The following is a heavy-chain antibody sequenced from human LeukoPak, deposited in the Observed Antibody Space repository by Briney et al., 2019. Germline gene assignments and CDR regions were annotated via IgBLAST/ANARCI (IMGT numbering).Heavy chain of an antibody. CDR1: GSSISSSSYY. CDR2: IYYSGST. CDR3: AAAREGYYGSGSYKCPRFDP. J-gene: IGHJ5*02. D-gene: IGHD3-10*01. Sequence: SETLSLTCTVSGSSISSSSYYWGWIRQPPGKGLEWIGSIYYSGSTYYNPSLKSRVTISVDTSKNQFSLKLSSVTAADTAVYYCAAAREGYYGSGSYKCPRFDPWGQGTLVTVSS. V-gene: IGHV4-39*01.